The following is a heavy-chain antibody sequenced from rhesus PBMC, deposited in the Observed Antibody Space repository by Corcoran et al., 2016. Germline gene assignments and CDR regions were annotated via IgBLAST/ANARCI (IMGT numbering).Heavy chain of an antibody. CDR1: GASIRSYW. V-gene: IGHV4-80*01. CDR3: AGVDTATVGCVY. CDR2: SNGNSDNT. J-gene: IGHJ4*01. Sequence: QVKLQESGPGLVKPSETLALTGAVSGASIRSYWWSWFRPPPGKGREWIGESNGNSDNTVYNPHLKRRVTSAKDAAQNQVALQLSSVTAADAAVYYCAGVDTATVGCVYWGQGVLVTVSS. D-gene: IGHD5-12*01.